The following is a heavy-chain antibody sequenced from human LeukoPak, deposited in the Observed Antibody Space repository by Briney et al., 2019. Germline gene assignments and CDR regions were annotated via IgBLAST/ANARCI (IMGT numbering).Heavy chain of an antibody. CDR2: ISGSGGST. D-gene: IGHD6-19*01. Sequence: GGSLRLSCAASGFTFSSYGMSWVRQAPGKGLEWVSVISGSGGSTYYADSVKGRFTISRDNSKSTLYLQMNSLRADDTAVYYCAKDLVGIAVAGFDYWGQGTLVTVSS. CDR3: AKDLVGIAVAGFDY. J-gene: IGHJ4*02. V-gene: IGHV3-23*01. CDR1: GFTFSSYG.